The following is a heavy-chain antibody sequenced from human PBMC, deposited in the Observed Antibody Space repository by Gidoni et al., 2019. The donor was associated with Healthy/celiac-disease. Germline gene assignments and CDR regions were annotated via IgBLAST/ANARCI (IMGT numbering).Heavy chain of an antibody. J-gene: IGHJ4*02. CDR2: SSSSGSTI. D-gene: IGHD5-18*01. CDR1: GFPFSDYY. Sequence: QVQLVESGGGLVKPGGSLRLSCAAPGFPFSDYYMSWISQAPGKGLEWVSYSSSSGSTIYYADSVKGRSTISRDNAKNSLYLQMNSLRAEDTAVYYCARFQTRIQLWFFFDYWGQGTLVTVSS. V-gene: IGHV3-11*01. CDR3: ARFQTRIQLWFFFDY.